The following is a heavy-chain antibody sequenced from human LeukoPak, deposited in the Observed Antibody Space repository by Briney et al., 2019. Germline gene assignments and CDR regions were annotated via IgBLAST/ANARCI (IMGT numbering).Heavy chain of an antibody. CDR2: IYYSGST. Sequence: SETLSLTFTVSGGSISSSSYYWGWIRQPPGKGLEWFGSIYYSGSTYYNPSLKSRVTISVDTSKNQFSLKLSSVTAADTAVYYCARLVDGYNYQGLDYWGQGTLVTVSS. V-gene: IGHV4-39*01. J-gene: IGHJ4*02. CDR1: GGSISSSSYY. CDR3: ARLVDGYNYQGLDY. D-gene: IGHD5-24*01.